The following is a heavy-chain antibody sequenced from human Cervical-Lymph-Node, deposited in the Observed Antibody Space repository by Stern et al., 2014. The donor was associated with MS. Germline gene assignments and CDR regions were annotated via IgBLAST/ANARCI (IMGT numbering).Heavy chain of an antibody. V-gene: IGHV5-51*01. CDR3: ARDYGDYAFDY. D-gene: IGHD4-17*01. J-gene: IGHJ4*02. CDR1: GYSFTANW. CDR2: IYPGDSDT. Sequence: EVQLVKSGAEVKKPGESLEISCKGSGYSFTANWIAWVRQMPGKGLEWMGIIYPGDSDTRYSPTFQGQVTISADKSISTAYLQWSSLKASDTAMYYCARDYGDYAFDYWGQGTLVTVSS.